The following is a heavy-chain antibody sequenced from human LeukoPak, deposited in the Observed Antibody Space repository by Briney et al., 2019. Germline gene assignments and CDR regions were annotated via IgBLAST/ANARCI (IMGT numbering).Heavy chain of an antibody. CDR3: ARGLCSSTSCYVRHWYFDL. J-gene: IGHJ2*01. CDR2: INHSGST. V-gene: IGHV4-34*01. Sequence: SETLSLTCAVYGESFSGYYWSWIRQPPGKGLEWIGEINHSGSTNYNPSLKSRVTISVDTSKNQFSLKLSSVTAADTAVYYCARGLCSSTSCYVRHWYFDLWGRGTLVTVSS. D-gene: IGHD2-2*01. CDR1: GESFSGYY.